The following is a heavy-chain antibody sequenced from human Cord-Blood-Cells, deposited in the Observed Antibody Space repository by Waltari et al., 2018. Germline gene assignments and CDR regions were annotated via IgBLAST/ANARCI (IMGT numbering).Heavy chain of an antibody. D-gene: IGHD5-12*01. CDR2: INHSGST. CDR1: GGSFSGYY. Sequence: QVQLQQWGAGLLKPSETLSLTCAVYGGSFSGYYWSWIRQPPGKGLEWIGEINHSGSTNNNPSLKSRVTISVDTAKNQFSLKLSSVTAADTAVYYCARVGRQLVATSGNPWGQGTLVTVSS. CDR3: ARVGRQLVATSGNP. V-gene: IGHV4-34*01. J-gene: IGHJ5*02.